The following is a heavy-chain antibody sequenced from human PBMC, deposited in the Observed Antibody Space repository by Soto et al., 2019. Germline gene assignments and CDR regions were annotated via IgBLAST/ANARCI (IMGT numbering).Heavy chain of an antibody. V-gene: IGHV4-30-4*01. CDR3: ARALSYSSSWYGPQYGMDV. CDR2: IYYSGST. CDR1: GGSISSGDYY. J-gene: IGHJ6*02. Sequence: QVHLQESGPGLVKPSQTLSLTCTVSGGSISSGDYYWSWIRQPPGKGLEWIGYIYYSGSTYYNPSLKSRVTISVDTSRNPFSLKMSSVTAADTAVYYCARALSYSSSWYGPQYGMDVWGQGTTVTVSS. D-gene: IGHD6-13*01.